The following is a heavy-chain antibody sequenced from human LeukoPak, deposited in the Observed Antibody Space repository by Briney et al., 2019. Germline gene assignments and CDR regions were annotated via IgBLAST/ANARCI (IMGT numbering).Heavy chain of an antibody. D-gene: IGHD6-13*01. V-gene: IGHV4-39*07. J-gene: IGHJ4*02. CDR3: ATDSSSWHPIDY. CDR1: GGSISSNSYY. Sequence: SETLSLTCTVSGGSISSNSYYWGWIRQPPGKGLEWIGSIHYSGSTYYNPSLKSRLTISVDTSKSQFSLKLRSVTAADTAVYYCATDSSSWHPIDYWGQGTPVTVSS. CDR2: IHYSGST.